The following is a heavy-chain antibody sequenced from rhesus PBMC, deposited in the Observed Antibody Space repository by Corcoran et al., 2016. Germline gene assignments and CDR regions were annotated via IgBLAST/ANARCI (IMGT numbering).Heavy chain of an antibody. CDR3: VTLTGVDY. CDR1: CGSISDYY. D-gene: IGHD3-9*01. Sequence: QVQLQESGPGLVKPSETLALTCAVPCGSISDYYWNWIRPPPGEGLEWIGFIGGGRGDTSYNPSLKSRVTISTDTSKNQFSLRLTSVAAAATAVYYCVTLTGVDYWGQGVLVTVSS. CDR2: IGGGRGDT. V-gene: IGHV4-165*02. J-gene: IGHJ4*01.